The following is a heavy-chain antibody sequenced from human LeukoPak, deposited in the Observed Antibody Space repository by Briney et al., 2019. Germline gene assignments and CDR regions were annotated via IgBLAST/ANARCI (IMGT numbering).Heavy chain of an antibody. CDR2: MNPNSGNT. J-gene: IGHJ6*03. D-gene: IGHD4-17*01. V-gene: IGHV1-8*03. CDR1: GYTFTGYY. CDR3: ARGRAGRPYGDYGPIYYYMDV. Sequence: GASVKVSCKASGYTFTGYYMHWVRQAPGQGLEWMGWMNPNSGNTGYAQKFQGRVTITRNTSISTAYMELSSLRSEDTAVYYCARGRAGRPYGDYGPIYYYMDVWGKGTTVTVSS.